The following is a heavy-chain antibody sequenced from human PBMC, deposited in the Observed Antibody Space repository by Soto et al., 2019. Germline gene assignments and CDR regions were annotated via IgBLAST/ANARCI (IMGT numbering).Heavy chain of an antibody. CDR2: MNPKSGGA. V-gene: IGHV1-2*02. J-gene: IGHJ3*02. CDR1: GYTFTDYY. Sequence: GASVKVSCKTSGYTFTDYYTHWVRQAPGQGLEWMGWMNPKSGGAYFAQKFQGRVTLTRDTSIGTAYIEVNSLTSDDPAVYFCTRENIENSDGLYDAFDIWGQGTTVTVSS. CDR3: TRENIENSDGLYDAFDI. D-gene: IGHD5-18*01.